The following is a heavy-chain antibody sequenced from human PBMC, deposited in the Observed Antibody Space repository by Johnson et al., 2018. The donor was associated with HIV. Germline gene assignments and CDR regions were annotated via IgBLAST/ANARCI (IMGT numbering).Heavy chain of an antibody. CDR3: TTAFAREGESSGWFQDAFDI. V-gene: IGHV3-15*01. D-gene: IGHD6-19*01. CDR1: GFTFSSYG. CDR2: IKSKTDGGTT. J-gene: IGHJ3*02. Sequence: VQLVESGGGVVQPGGSLRLSCAASGFTFSSYGMHWVRQAPGKGLEWVGRIKSKTDGGTTDYAAPVKGRFTISRDDSKNTLYLQMNSLKTEDTAVYYCTTAFAREGESSGWFQDAFDIWGQGTMVTVSS.